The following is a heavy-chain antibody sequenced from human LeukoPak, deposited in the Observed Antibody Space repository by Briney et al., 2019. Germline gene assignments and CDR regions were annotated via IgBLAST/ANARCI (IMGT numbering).Heavy chain of an antibody. CDR2: IYYSGST. CDR1: GDSVRSDSHY. CDR3: TRDLPRGFGEF. J-gene: IGHJ4*02. D-gene: IGHD3-10*01. V-gene: IGHV4-61*01. Sequence: SETLSLTCTVSGDSVRSDSHYWSWIRQPPGKGLELIGYIYYSGSTNYNPSLKSRVTISIDTSKNQFSLKLSSVTAADTAVYYCTRDLPRGFGEFWGQGTLVTVSS.